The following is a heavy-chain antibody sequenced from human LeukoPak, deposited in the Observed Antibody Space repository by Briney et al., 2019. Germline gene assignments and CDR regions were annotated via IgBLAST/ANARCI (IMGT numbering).Heavy chain of an antibody. CDR1: GFTFSDYA. CDR3: ARGTGTTDY. D-gene: IGHD1-7*01. V-gene: IGHV3-64*01. Sequence: PGGSLRLSCAASGFTFSDYAIHWVRQAPGKGLEYVSVISGNGGTTYYANSVKGRFTISRDNSKNTVYLQMGSLRAADMAVYYCARGTGTTDYWGQGTLVTVSS. CDR2: ISGNGGTT. J-gene: IGHJ4*02.